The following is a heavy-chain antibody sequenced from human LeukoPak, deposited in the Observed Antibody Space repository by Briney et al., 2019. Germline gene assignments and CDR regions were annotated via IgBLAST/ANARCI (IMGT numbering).Heavy chain of an antibody. CDR1: GGTFSSYA. CDR2: IIPIFGTA. CDR3: ARVPQGHFYDSSGYYPYYFDY. J-gene: IGHJ4*02. Sequence: ASVKVSCKASGGTFSSYAISWVRQAPRQGLEWMGGIIPIFGTANYAQKFQGRVTITADKSTSTAYMELSSLRSEDTAVYYCARVPQGHFYDSSGYYPYYFDYWGQGTLVTVSS. V-gene: IGHV1-69*06. D-gene: IGHD3-22*01.